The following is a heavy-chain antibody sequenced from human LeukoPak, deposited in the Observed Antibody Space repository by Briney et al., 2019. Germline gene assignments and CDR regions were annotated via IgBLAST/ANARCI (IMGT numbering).Heavy chain of an antibody. CDR2: ISSSGDTI. CDR1: GFTLTDYY. Sequence: GGSLRLSCAASGFTLTDYYMSWIRQAPGKGLEWVSYISSSGDTIYYADSVKGRFTISRDNAKNSLYLQMNSLRAEDTAVYYCAKVSNTQLLWFGELPYWGQGTLVTVSS. V-gene: IGHV3-11*01. D-gene: IGHD3-10*01. CDR3: AKVSNTQLLWFGELPY. J-gene: IGHJ4*02.